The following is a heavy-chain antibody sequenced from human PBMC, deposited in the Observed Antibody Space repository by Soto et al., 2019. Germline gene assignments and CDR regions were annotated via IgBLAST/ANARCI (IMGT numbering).Heavy chain of an antibody. Sequence: SETLSLTCTVSGDSISTFYWGWMRQSPGKELEWIGYVYYTGSTNYNPSLKSRVTISVDRSKNQFPLKLTSANAADTAVYYCARGRTVRNYADDSSDYFYFFDYWGQGTQVTVSS. J-gene: IGHJ4*02. CDR2: VYYTGST. CDR3: ARGRTVRNYADDSSDYFYFFDY. D-gene: IGHD3-22*01. V-gene: IGHV4-59*01. CDR1: GDSISTFY.